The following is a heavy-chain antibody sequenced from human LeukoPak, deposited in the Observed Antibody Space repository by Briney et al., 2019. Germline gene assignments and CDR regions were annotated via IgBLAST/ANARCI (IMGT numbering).Heavy chain of an antibody. J-gene: IGHJ4*02. D-gene: IGHD5-18*01. CDR3: ARGTGEGYTYGRYYFDY. CDR2: INPNSGVT. CDR1: RYTFTGYY. Sequence: GASVEVSCKASRYTFTGYYMHWVRQAPGQGLEWMGWINPNSGVTDYAQNFQGRVTMTRDTSISTAYVELSRLRSDDTAVYYCARGTGEGYTYGRYYFDYWGQGTLVTVSS. V-gene: IGHV1-2*02.